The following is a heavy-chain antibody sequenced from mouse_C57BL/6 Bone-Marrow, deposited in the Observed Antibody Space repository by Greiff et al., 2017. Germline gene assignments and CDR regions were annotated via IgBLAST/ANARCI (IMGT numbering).Heavy chain of an antibody. Sequence: QVQLQQPGAELVMPGASVKLSCKASGYTFTSYWMPWVKQRPGQGLEWIGEIDPSDSYTNYNQKFKGKSTLTVDKSSSTADMQLSSLTSEDSAVYYCAKRLVFPFAYWGQGTRVTVSA. J-gene: IGHJ3*01. CDR2: IDPSDSYT. D-gene: IGHD6-2*01. V-gene: IGHV1-69*01. CDR1: GYTFTSYW. CDR3: AKRLVFPFAY.